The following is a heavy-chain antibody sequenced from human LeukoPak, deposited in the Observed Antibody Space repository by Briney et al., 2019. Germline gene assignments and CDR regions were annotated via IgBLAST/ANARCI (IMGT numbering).Heavy chain of an antibody. V-gene: IGHV5-51*01. J-gene: IGHJ4*02. Sequence: GESLKISCEVSGYTFTAYWIGWVRQLPGEGLEWVGVIFPRDSTTRYMPPFQGQVTISADKSINTVYLQWRSLKASDTAMYYCAREAFGLGEVWGQGTLVTVSS. CDR3: AREAFGLGEV. D-gene: IGHD3-16*01. CDR1: GYTFTAYW. CDR2: IFPRDSTT.